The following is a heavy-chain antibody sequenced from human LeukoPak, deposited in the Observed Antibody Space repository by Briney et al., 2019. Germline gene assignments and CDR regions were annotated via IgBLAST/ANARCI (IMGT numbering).Heavy chain of an antibody. D-gene: IGHD2-2*01. Sequence: GVSLRLSCAAXGXXXXXXWXXXXXXAXXXXLKWVGXTDADGIQRNYLGSLRGRFTISRDNARNSLYLQLDNLRAEDTGIYYCVRGQNYACDFWGQGTLVTVSA. J-gene: IGHJ4*02. CDR3: VRGQNYACDF. V-gene: IGHV3-7*04. CDR1: GXXXXXXW. CDR2: TDADGIQR.